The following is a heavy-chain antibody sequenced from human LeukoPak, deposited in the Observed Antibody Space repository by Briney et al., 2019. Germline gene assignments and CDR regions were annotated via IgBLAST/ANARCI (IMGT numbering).Heavy chain of an antibody. CDR1: GFTFDDYA. Sequence: GGSLRLSCAASGFTFDDYAMHWVRQAPGKGLEWVSPISGDGGSTYYADSVKGRFTISRDNSKNSLYLQMNSLRTEDTALYYCAKDFGDYDILTGYYREDTYYYYYGMDVWGQGTTVTVSS. V-gene: IGHV3-43*02. D-gene: IGHD3-9*01. J-gene: IGHJ6*02. CDR2: ISGDGGST. CDR3: AKDFGDYDILTGYYREDTYYYYYGMDV.